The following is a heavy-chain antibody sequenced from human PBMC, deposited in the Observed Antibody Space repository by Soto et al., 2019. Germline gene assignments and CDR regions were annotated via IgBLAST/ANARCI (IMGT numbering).Heavy chain of an antibody. V-gene: IGHV3-23*01. CDR3: AKEGTSGLYYFDY. CDR1: XFXXSXYA. D-gene: IGHD6-19*01. CDR2: ISGSGGSP. J-gene: IGHJ4*02. Sequence: AXXXFXXSXYAMNXXRQAXGXXXEWVSTISGSGGSPYYADSVKGRFTISXXXXXXXXXXXXXXXRAGDSAIYYCAKEGTSGLYYFDYWGQGTLVTVSS.